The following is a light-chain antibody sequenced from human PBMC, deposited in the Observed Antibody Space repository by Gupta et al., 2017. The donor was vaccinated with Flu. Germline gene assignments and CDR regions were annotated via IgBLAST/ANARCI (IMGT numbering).Light chain of an antibody. CDR3: QQYGNWPRT. V-gene: IGKV3-15*01. J-gene: IGKJ1*01. CDR2: DAS. CDR1: QNVGSN. Sequence: ETVITQSPPTLSVSPGDSATLSCRASQNVGSNLAWYQQKPGQAPRLLLFDASTRATGIPARCSGSGSGTEVTLAISSLESEDFALYFCQQYGNWPRTFGLGTKVEIK.